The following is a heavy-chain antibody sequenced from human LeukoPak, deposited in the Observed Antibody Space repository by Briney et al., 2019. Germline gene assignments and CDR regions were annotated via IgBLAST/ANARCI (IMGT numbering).Heavy chain of an antibody. CDR3: VKDLRSDFMGVLSRYLSY. CDR1: GFTFSSFA. V-gene: IGHV3-64D*09. Sequence: GGSLRLSCSASGFTFSSFAMHWVRQAPGKGLEYVAAINRNGGSTYSADSVKGRFTISRDNSKSTLYLQMGSLRAEDTAVYLCVKDLRSDFMGVLSRYLSYWGQGTLVTVSS. J-gene: IGHJ4*02. CDR2: INRNGGST. D-gene: IGHD2/OR15-2a*01.